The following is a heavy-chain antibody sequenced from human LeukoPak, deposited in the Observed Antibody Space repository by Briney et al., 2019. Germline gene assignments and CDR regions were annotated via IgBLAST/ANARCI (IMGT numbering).Heavy chain of an antibody. CDR2: ISSSSSYI. CDR3: AREYSGSWQGDRAEGY. CDR1: GFTFSSYS. J-gene: IGHJ4*02. V-gene: IGHV3-21*01. D-gene: IGHD6-13*01. Sequence: GGSLRLSCAASGFTFSSYSMNWVRQAPGKGLEWVSSISSSSSYIYYADSVKGRFTISRDNAKNSLYLQMNSLRAEDTAVYYCAREYSGSWQGDRAEGYWGQGTLVTVSS.